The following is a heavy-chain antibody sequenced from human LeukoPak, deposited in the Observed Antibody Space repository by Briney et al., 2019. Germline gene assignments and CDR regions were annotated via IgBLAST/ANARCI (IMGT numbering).Heavy chain of an antibody. V-gene: IGHV1-18*01. D-gene: IGHD2-2*01. Sequence: GASVKVSCKASGYVFTRYGISWVRQAPGQGLEWMGWISPYNGNTNYAQMLQGRVTMTTDTSTSTAYMELRSLTSDDTAVYYCARVLLVAVPAANAFDIWGQGTMVTVSS. CDR3: ARVLLVAVPAANAFDI. J-gene: IGHJ3*02. CDR1: GYVFTRYG. CDR2: ISPYNGNT.